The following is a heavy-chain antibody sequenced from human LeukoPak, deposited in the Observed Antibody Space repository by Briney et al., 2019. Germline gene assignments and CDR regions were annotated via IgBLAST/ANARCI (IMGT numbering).Heavy chain of an antibody. CDR2: IYYSGST. CDR3: ARGRAGWYFDL. CDR1: GGSISSSSYY. V-gene: IGHV4-39*07. D-gene: IGHD3-10*01. Sequence: SETLSLTCTVSGGSISSSSYYWGWIRQPPGKGLEWIGSIYYSGSTYYNPSLKSRVTISVDTSKNQFSLKLSSVTAADTAVYYCARGRAGWYFDLWGRGTLVTVSS. J-gene: IGHJ2*01.